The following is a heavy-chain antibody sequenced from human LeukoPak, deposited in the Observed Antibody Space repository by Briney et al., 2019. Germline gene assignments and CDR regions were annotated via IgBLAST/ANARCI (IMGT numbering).Heavy chain of an antibody. CDR1: GFTFDDYT. CDR2: ISWDGGST. J-gene: IGHJ6*02. V-gene: IGHV3-43*01. Sequence: GGSLRLSCAASGFTFDDYTMHWVRQAPGKGLEWVSLISWDGGSTYYADSVKGRFTISRDNSKNSLYPQMNSLRTEDTALYYCAKDMRFYGSGSYGVDYYYYGMDVWGQGTLVTVSS. D-gene: IGHD3-10*01. CDR3: AKDMRFYGSGSYGVDYYYYGMDV.